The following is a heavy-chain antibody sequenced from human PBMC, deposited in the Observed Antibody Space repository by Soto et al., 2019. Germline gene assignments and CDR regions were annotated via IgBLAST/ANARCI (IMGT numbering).Heavy chain of an antibody. J-gene: IGHJ6*02. V-gene: IGHV3-13*01. CDR1: GFTFSSYD. CDR2: IGTAGDT. D-gene: IGHD4-17*01. Sequence: PGGSLRLSCAASGFTFSSYDMHWVRQATGKGLEWVSAIGTAGDTYYPGSVKGRFTISRENAKNSLYLQMNSLRAEDTAVYYCAREKEPLTTLTTTPPRGMDVWGQGTTVTVSS. CDR3: AREKEPLTTLTTTPPRGMDV.